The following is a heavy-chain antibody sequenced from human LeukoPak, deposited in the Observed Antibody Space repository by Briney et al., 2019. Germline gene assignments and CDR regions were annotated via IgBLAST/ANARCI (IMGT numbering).Heavy chain of an antibody. D-gene: IGHD2/OR15-2a*01. CDR3: ARLPKWGAVTTPNYFAT. J-gene: IGHJ4*02. V-gene: IGHV5-51*01. CDR1: GYSFTSYW. CDR2: IYPGDSDT. Sequence: GESLKISCKGSGYSFTSYWIGWVRQMPGKGLEWMGIIYPGDSDTRYSPSFQGQVTISADKSISTAYLQWSSLKASDTAMYYCARLPKWGAVTTPNYFATGGQGTLVTVSS.